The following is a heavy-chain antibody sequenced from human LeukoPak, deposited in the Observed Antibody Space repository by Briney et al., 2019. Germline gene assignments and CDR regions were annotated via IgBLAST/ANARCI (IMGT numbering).Heavy chain of an antibody. J-gene: IGHJ5*02. Sequence: PGGSLRLSCAASGFTVSSNYMSWVRQAPGKGLEWVSVIYSGDSTYYADSVKGRFTISRDNSKNTLYLQMNSLRAEDTAVYYCARDIVVVPAASFGKQNWFDPWGQGTLVTVSS. CDR3: ARDIVVVPAASFGKQNWFDP. V-gene: IGHV3-53*01. CDR1: GFTVSSNY. D-gene: IGHD2-2*01. CDR2: IYSGDST.